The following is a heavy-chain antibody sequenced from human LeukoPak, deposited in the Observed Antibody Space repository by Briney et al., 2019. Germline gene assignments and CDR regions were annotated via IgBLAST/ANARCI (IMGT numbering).Heavy chain of an antibody. V-gene: IGHV4-39*07. D-gene: IGHD3-10*01. J-gene: IGHJ3*02. CDR1: GGSISSSSYY. CDR2: IYYSGST. CDR3: ARWALRSAFDM. Sequence: SETLSLTCTVSGGSISSSSYYRGWIRQPPGKGLEWIGYIYYSGSTFYNPSLKSRVTISVDTSKNQFSLKLTSVTVADTAVYYCARWALRSAFDMWGQGTMVTVSS.